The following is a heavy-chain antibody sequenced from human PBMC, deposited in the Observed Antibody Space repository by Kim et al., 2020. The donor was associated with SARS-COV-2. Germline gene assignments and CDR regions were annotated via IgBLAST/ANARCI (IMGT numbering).Heavy chain of an antibody. Sequence: SETLSLTCTVSGGSISSGGYYWSWIRQHPGKGLEWIGYIYYSGSTYYNPSLKSRVTISVDTSKNQFSLKLSSVTAADTAVYYCASSHGYDSSGYYYPPQLDYWGQGTLVTVSS. D-gene: IGHD3-22*01. J-gene: IGHJ4*02. CDR3: ASSHGYDSSGYYYPPQLDY. V-gene: IGHV4-31*03. CDR2: IYYSGST. CDR1: GGSISSGGYY.